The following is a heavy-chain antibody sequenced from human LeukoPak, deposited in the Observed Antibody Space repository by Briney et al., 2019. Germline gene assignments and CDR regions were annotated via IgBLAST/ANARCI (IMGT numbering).Heavy chain of an antibody. CDR1: GGSISSSSYY. J-gene: IGHJ3*02. CDR3: ARRGAGGRAFDI. V-gene: IGHV4-39*01. CDR2: IYYSGST. D-gene: IGHD6-19*01. Sequence: PSETLSLTCTVSGGSISSSSYYWGWIRQPPGKGLEWIGSIYYSGSTYYNPSLKSRVTISVDTSKNRCSLRLSSVTAADTAVYYCARRGAGGRAFDIWGQGTMVTASS.